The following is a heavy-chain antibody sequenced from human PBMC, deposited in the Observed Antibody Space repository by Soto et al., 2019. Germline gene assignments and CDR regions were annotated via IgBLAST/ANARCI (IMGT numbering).Heavy chain of an antibody. V-gene: IGHV4-31*03. CDR1: GGSISSGGYY. J-gene: IGHJ5*02. D-gene: IGHD2-21*01. CDR3: ARVLPPRGGAKRIKVWFDP. CDR2: IYYSGST. Sequence: SETLSLTCTVSGGSISSGGYYWSWIRQHPGKGLEWIGYIYYSGSTYYNPSLKSRVTISVDTSKNQFSLKLSSVTAADTAVYYCARVLPPRGGAKRIKVWFDPWGKGTLVTVSS.